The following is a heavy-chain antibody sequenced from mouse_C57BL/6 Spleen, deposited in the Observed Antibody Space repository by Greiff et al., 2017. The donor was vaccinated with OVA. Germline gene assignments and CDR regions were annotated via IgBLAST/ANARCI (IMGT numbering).Heavy chain of an antibody. D-gene: IGHD1-1*01. CDR2: INYDGSST. Sequence: EVMLVESEGGLVQPGSSMKLSCTASGFTFSDYYMAWVRQVPEKGLEWVANINYDGSSTYYLDSLKSRFIISRDNAKNILYLQMSSLKSEDTATYYCARGVRYGSSYDYAMDYWGQGTSVTVSS. CDR3: ARGVRYGSSYDYAMDY. CDR1: GFTFSDYY. J-gene: IGHJ4*01. V-gene: IGHV5-16*01.